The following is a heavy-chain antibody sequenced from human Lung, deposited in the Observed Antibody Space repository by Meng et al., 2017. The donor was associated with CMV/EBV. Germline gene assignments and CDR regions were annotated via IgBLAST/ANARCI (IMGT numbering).Heavy chain of an antibody. D-gene: IGHD2-15*01. CDR1: GFTFSGYW. Sequence: ESXKISXAASGFTFSGYWMTWVRQAPGKGLEWVANIKQDGSEEYYVDSVKGRFTISRDNAKNTLYLQMNSLRAEDTAVYYCATDCTFGSCSHTGYYSYYYGMGVWGRRTXVAVAS. J-gene: IGHJ6*02. CDR2: IKQDGSEE. CDR3: ATDCTFGSCSHTGYYSYYYGMGV. V-gene: IGHV3-7*01.